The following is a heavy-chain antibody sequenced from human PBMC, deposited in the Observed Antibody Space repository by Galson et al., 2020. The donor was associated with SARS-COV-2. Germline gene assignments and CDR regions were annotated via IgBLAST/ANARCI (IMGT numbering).Heavy chain of an antibody. CDR2: IFYGGST. V-gene: IGHV4-31*03. D-gene: IGHD6-19*01. Sequence: ASETLSLTCTVSGGSIASGSYYWSWIRQHPGKGLEWIGFIFYGGSTFYNPSLKSRLTISVDTSKNQFSLRLSSVTAADTAVYYCAREGLGPYYGMEVWGQGTTVTVSS. J-gene: IGHJ6*02. CDR3: AREGLGPYYGMEV. CDR1: GGSIASGSYY.